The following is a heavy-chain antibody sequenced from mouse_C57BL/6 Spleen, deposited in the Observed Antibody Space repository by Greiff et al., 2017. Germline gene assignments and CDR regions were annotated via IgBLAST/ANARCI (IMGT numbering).Heavy chain of an antibody. V-gene: IGHV1-63*01. CDR1: GYTFTNYW. Sequence: VKLQESGAELVRPGTSVKMSCKASGYTFTNYWIGWAKQRPGHGLEWIGDIYPGGGYTNYNEKFKGKATLTADKSSSTAYMQFSSLTSEDSAIYYCARGGNGDYAMDYWGQGTSVTVSS. J-gene: IGHJ4*01. CDR3: ARGGNGDYAMDY. D-gene: IGHD2-1*01. CDR2: IYPGGGYT.